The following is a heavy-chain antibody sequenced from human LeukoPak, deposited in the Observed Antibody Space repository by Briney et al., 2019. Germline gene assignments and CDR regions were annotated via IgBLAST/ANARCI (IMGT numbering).Heavy chain of an antibody. Sequence: PGGSLRLSCTASGFTFTYAWMSWVRQAPGKGLEWLGRIRCNSDGGTTDYAAPVKDRFTISRDDSKNTLYLQMNGLKTEDTAVYYCTTGSRPRGFDRLGYWGQGTRVAVSS. V-gene: IGHV3-15*01. CDR1: GFTFTYAW. CDR2: IRCNSDGGTT. J-gene: IGHJ4*02. CDR3: TTGSRPRGFDRLGY. D-gene: IGHD5-12*01.